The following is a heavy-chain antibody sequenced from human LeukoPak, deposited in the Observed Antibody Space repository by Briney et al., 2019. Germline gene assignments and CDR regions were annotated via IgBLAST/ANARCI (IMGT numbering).Heavy chain of an antibody. CDR2: IYYSGST. V-gene: IGHV4-59*01. CDR3: ARVAAAADTVSGMDV. Sequence: RPSETLSLTCTVSDGSISSYYWSWIRQPPGKGLEWIGYIYYSGSTNYNPSLKSRVTISVDTSKNQFSLKLSSVTAADTAVYYCARVAAAADTVSGMDVWGQGTTVTVSS. CDR1: DGSISSYY. J-gene: IGHJ6*02. D-gene: IGHD6-13*01.